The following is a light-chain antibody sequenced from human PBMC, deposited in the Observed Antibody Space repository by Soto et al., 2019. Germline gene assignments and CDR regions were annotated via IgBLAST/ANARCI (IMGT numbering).Light chain of an antibody. CDR2: KAS. Sequence: DIQMTQSPSTLSASVGDRVTITCRASQSINTWLAWYQQKPGQAPKLLSYKASNLESGVPSRFRGRGSGTEFTLTITSLQPDDFATYYCQQYQSYSQFGQGTKVEIK. CDR1: QSINTW. J-gene: IGKJ1*01. V-gene: IGKV1-5*03. CDR3: QQYQSYSQ.